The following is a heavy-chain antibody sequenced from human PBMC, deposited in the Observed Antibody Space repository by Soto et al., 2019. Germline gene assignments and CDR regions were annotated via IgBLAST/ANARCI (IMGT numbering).Heavy chain of an antibody. D-gene: IGHD3-10*01. V-gene: IGHV4-34*01. Sequence: SETLSLTCAVYGGSFSGYYWSWIRQPPGKGLEWIGEINHSGSTNYNPSLKSRVTISVDTSKNQFSLKLSSVTAADTAVYYCARGGVLLRNYYFDYWGQGTLVTVSS. CDR1: GGSFSGYY. CDR2: INHSGST. J-gene: IGHJ4*02. CDR3: ARGGVLLRNYYFDY.